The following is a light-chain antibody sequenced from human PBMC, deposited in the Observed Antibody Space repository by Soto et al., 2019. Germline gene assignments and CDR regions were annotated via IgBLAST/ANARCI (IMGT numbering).Light chain of an antibody. Sequence: QSALTQPASVSGSPGQSITISCTGTTNDVGGYNYVSWYQQHPGKAPKLLIFEVTSRPSGVSHRFSGSKSGNTASLTISALQAEDEADYFCNSYTSSTSLPYVFGTGTKLIVL. CDR2: EVT. J-gene: IGLJ1*01. CDR1: TNDVGGYNY. V-gene: IGLV2-14*01. CDR3: NSYTSSTSLPYV.